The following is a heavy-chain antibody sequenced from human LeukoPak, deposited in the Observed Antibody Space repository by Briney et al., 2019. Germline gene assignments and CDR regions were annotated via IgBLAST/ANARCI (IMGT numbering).Heavy chain of an antibody. Sequence: ASVKVSCTASGYTFTGYYMHWVRQAPGQGLEWMGWINPNSGGTNYAQKFQGRVTMTRDTSISTAYMELSRLRSDDTAVYYCARSDPDYYDNTPFDYWGQGTLVTVSS. CDR3: ARSDPDYYDNTPFDY. D-gene: IGHD3-22*01. CDR1: GYTFTGYY. J-gene: IGHJ4*02. V-gene: IGHV1-2*02. CDR2: INPNSGGT.